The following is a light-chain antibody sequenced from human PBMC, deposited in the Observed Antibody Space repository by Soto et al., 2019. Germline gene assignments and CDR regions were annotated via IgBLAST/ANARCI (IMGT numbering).Light chain of an antibody. J-gene: IGLJ1*01. CDR1: SSDVGGYNY. Sequence: QSALTQPASVSGSPGQSINISCTRTSSDVGGYNYVSWYQHHPGKAPKLIIYDVSNRPSGVSNPFSGSKSGNTASLTISRPQTEDEADYYCSSYTTSNTRQIVFGTGTKVTVL. V-gene: IGLV2-14*03. CDR3: SSYTTSNTRQIV. CDR2: DVS.